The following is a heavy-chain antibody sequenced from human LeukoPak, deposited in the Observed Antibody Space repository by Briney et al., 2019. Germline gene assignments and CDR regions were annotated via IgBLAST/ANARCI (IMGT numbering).Heavy chain of an antibody. J-gene: IGHJ5*01. Sequence: PSETLSLTCTVSGGSISSYYWSWIRQPPGKGLEWIGNIYYSRTTNYNPSLKSRVTISVDTSKNQFSLKLSSMSAADTAVYYCARRGYSGYDWDSWGQGTLVTVSS. D-gene: IGHD5-12*01. CDR3: ARRGYSGYDWDS. V-gene: IGHV4-59*08. CDR2: IYYSRTT. CDR1: GGSISSYY.